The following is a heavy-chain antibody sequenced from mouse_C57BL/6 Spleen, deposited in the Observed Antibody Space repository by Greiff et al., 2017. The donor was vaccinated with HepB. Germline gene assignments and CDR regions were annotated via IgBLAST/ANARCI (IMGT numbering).Heavy chain of an antibody. D-gene: IGHD1-1*01. CDR3: ARGYGSSYGAWFAY. CDR2: INPSNGGT. Sequence: VQLVESGTELVKPGASVKLSCKASGYTFTSYWMHWVKQRPGQGLEWIGNINPSNGGTNYNEKFKSKATLTVDKSSSTAYMQLSSLTSEDSAVYYCARGYGSSYGAWFAYWGQGTLVTVSA. CDR1: GYTFTSYW. V-gene: IGHV1-53*01. J-gene: IGHJ3*01.